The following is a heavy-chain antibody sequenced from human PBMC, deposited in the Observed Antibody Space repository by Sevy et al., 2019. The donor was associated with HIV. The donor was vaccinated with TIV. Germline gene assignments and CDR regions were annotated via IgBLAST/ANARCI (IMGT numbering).Heavy chain of an antibody. J-gene: IGHJ4*02. CDR1: GFTFSQSS. CDR3: ARGEGIAGATLVDY. Sequence: GGSLRLSCVASGFTFSQSSMHWVRQAPGKGLEWVSSISFSNSYIYYADSLKGRFTISRDNAKNSLYLHMHSLRVEDTAVYYCARGEGIAGATLVDYWGQGTLVTVSS. V-gene: IGHV3-21*01. D-gene: IGHD6-25*01. CDR2: ISFSNSYI.